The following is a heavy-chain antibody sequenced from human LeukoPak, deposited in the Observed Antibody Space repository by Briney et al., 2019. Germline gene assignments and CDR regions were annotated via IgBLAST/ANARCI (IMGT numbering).Heavy chain of an antibody. Sequence: GGSLRLSCAASGFTFSSYEMNWVRQAPGKGLEWVSYISSSGSTIYYADSVKGRFTISRDNSKNSLYLQMNSLRAEDTAVYYCARDGGSSGTGAYYMDVWGKGTTVTVSS. D-gene: IGHD2-15*01. J-gene: IGHJ6*03. CDR1: GFTFSSYE. CDR2: ISSSGSTI. V-gene: IGHV3-48*03. CDR3: ARDGGSSGTGAYYMDV.